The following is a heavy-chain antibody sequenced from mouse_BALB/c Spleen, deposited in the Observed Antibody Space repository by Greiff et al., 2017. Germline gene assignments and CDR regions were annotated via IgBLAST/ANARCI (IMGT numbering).Heavy chain of an antibody. CDR1: GFSLTGYG. J-gene: IGHJ3*01. D-gene: IGHD2-10*02. V-gene: IGHV2-6-7*01. CDR3: AGDEEYGSAWLAY. CDR2: IWGDGST. Sequence: VHLEESGPGLVAPSQSLSITCTVSGFSLTGYGVNWVRQPPGKGLEWLGMIWGDGSTDYNSALKSRLSISKDNSKSQVFLKMNSLQTDDTARYYCAGDEEYGSAWLAYWGQGTLVTVSA.